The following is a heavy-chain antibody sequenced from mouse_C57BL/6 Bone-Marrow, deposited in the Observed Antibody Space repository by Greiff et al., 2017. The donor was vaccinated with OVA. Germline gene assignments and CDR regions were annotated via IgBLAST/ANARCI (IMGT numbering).Heavy chain of an antibody. Sequence: VQLQQSGAELVRPGTLVKMSCKASGYTFTNYWIGWAKQRPGHGLEWIGDIYPGGGYTNYNEKFKGKATLTADKSSSTAYMQFSSLTSEDSAIYYCARSGGKGYFDVWGTGTTVTVSS. V-gene: IGHV1-63*01. J-gene: IGHJ1*03. CDR2: IYPGGGYT. CDR1: GYTFTNYW. CDR3: ARSGGKGYFDV. D-gene: IGHD3-1*01.